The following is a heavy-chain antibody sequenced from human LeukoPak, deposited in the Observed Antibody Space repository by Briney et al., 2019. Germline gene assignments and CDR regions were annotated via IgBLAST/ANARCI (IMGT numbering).Heavy chain of an antibody. CDR2: ITHSGIP. CDR1: GYSISSGYY. D-gene: IGHD6-19*01. CDR3: ARAWGYSSGWPDAFDI. Sequence: SETLSLTCTVSGYSISSGYYWGWIRQPPGKGLEWIGSITHSGIPYYSPSLKSRVTISLDTSKNQFSLKLTSVTAADTAVYYCARAWGYSSGWPDAFDIWGQGTMVTVSS. V-gene: IGHV4-38-2*02. J-gene: IGHJ3*02.